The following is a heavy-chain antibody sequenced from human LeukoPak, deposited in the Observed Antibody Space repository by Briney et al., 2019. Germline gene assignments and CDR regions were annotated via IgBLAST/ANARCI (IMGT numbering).Heavy chain of an antibody. CDR3: TTDAGYTSRWYNY. V-gene: IGHV3-15*01. Sequence: GGSLRLSCAASGLTFNNAYMCWVRQAPGKGLEWVGRIKSKVDGGTTDYGAPVKGRFTISRDESRNTLYLQMNSLKTEGTAVYYDTTDAGYTSRWYNYWGQGTLVTVSS. CDR2: IKSKVDGGTT. CDR1: GLTFNNAY. J-gene: IGHJ4*02. D-gene: IGHD6-13*01.